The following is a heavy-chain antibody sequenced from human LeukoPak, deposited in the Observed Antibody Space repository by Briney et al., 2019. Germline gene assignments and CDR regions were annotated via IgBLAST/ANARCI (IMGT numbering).Heavy chain of an antibody. CDR2: IWYDGSNK. CDR1: GFTFSSYG. V-gene: IGHV3-33*08. Sequence: PGGSLRLSCAASGFTFSSYGMHWVRQAPGKGLEWVAVIWYDGSNKYYADSVKGRFTISRDNSKNTLYLQMNSLRAEDTAVYYCARDYTNYGSGRFSLTILERYNWFDPWGQGTLVTVSS. CDR3: ARDYTNYGSGRFSLTILERYNWFDP. J-gene: IGHJ5*02. D-gene: IGHD3-10*01.